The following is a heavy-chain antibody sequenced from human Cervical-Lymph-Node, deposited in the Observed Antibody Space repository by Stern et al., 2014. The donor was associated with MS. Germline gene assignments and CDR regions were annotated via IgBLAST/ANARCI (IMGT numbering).Heavy chain of an antibody. CDR2: INPNSGGT. J-gene: IGHJ4*02. D-gene: IGHD1-26*01. Sequence: VQLVESGAEVKKPGASVKVSCKASGYTFTDYYMHWVRQAPGQGLEWMGRINPNSGGTNYAQTCQGRVTMTRDTSISTAYMELSRLRSDDTAVYYCARERALIVGATTGFDYWGQGTLVTVSS. CDR3: ARERALIVGATTGFDY. CDR1: GYTFTDYY. V-gene: IGHV1-2*06.